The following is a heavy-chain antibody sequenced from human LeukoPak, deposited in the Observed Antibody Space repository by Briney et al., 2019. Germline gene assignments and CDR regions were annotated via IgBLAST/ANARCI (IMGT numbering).Heavy chain of an antibody. CDR1: GFTFSTYS. D-gene: IGHD3-9*01. CDR3: ARDSDWSFDY. J-gene: IGHJ4*02. V-gene: IGHV3-48*01. Sequence: GGSLRLSCVAPGFTFSTYSFNWVRQAPGKGLEWVSYISNDDIFYADSVKGRFTISRDNAKTSLFLQMNSLRAEDTAIYYCARDSDWSFDYWGQGILVTVFS. CDR2: ISNDDI.